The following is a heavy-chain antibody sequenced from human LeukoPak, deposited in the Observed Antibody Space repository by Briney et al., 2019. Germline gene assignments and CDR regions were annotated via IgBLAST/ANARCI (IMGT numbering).Heavy chain of an antibody. V-gene: IGHV4-34*01. CDR3: ARGDIAATGTPFDN. D-gene: IGHD6-13*01. CDR1: GGSFSGYY. CDR2: INHSGST. Sequence: SETLSLTCAVYGGSFSGYYWSWIRKPPGKGLEWIGEINHSGSTSYNPSLKSRVTISVDTSKNQFSLKLSSVTAADTAVYYCARGDIAATGTPFDNWGQGTLVTVSS. J-gene: IGHJ4*02.